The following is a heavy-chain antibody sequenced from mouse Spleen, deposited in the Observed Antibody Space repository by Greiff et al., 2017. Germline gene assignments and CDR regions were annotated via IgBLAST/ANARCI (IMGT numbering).Heavy chain of an antibody. J-gene: IGHJ3*01. D-gene: IGHD4-1*01. CDR1: GYTFTDYE. V-gene: IGHV1-15*01. Sequence: VQLQQSGAELVRPGASVTLSCKASGYTFTDYEMHWVKQTPVHGLEWIGAIDPETGGTAYNQKFKAKAILTADKSSSTAYMELRSLTSEDSAVYYCTEAKNWAAWFAYWGQGTLVTVSA. CDR3: TEAKNWAAWFAY. CDR2: IDPETGGT.